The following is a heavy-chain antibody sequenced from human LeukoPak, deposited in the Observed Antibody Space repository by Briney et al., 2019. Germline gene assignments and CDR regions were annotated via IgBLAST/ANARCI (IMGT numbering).Heavy chain of an antibody. CDR3: ARDPRWLTPDCTSTSCYENYFDP. J-gene: IGHJ5*02. CDR2: IYHNGGA. CDR1: GYSINNGYQ. V-gene: IGHV4-38-2*02. D-gene: IGHD2-2*01. Sequence: PSETLSLTGAVSGYSINNGYQWAWIRQSPGRGLEWIGSIYHNGGAHYNPSLWSRVVISVDTSNNQFSLRLSSVTVADTAVYYCARDPRWLTPDCTSTSCYENYFDPWGRGTLVTVSS.